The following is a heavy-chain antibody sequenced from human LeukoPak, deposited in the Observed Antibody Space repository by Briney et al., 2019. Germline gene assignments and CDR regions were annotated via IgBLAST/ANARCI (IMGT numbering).Heavy chain of an antibody. J-gene: IGHJ5*02. CDR3: ARRLPIGVVFSNWFDP. CDR1: GGSISSYY. D-gene: IGHD3-3*01. Sequence: SETLSLTCTVSGGSISSYYWSWIRQPPGKGLEWIGYIYYSGSTNYNPSLKSRVTISVDTSKNQFSLKLSSVTAADTAVYYCARRLPIGVVFSNWFDPWGQGTLVTVSS. V-gene: IGHV4-59*08. CDR2: IYYSGST.